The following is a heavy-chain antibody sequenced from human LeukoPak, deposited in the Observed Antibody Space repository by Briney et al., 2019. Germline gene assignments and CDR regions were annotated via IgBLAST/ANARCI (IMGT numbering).Heavy chain of an antibody. CDR3: ARLERSRMDGAQY. Sequence: PSETLSLTCIVSGDSIRSSGYYWGWIRQPPGKGLEWIGSMFYGETTSYSPSLQSQVTISLDTSKNQFSLRLNSVTAADTAVYYCARLERSRMDGAQYWGQGTLVTVSS. V-gene: IGHV4-39*01. J-gene: IGHJ4*02. CDR1: GDSIRSSGYY. CDR2: MFYGETT. D-gene: IGHD4/OR15-4a*01.